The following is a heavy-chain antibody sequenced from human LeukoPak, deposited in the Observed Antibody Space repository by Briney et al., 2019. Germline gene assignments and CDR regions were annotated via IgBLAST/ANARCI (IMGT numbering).Heavy chain of an antibody. Sequence: SETLSLTCTVSGGSISSYYWSWIRQPPGKGLEWIGYIYYSGNTNYNPSLKSRVTISVDTSKNQFSLKLSSVTAADTAVYYCAKSTSIVLDYAFDIWGQGTMVTVSS. CDR1: GGSISSYY. D-gene: IGHD2-8*01. V-gene: IGHV4-59*01. CDR2: IYYSGNT. CDR3: AKSTSIVLDYAFDI. J-gene: IGHJ3*02.